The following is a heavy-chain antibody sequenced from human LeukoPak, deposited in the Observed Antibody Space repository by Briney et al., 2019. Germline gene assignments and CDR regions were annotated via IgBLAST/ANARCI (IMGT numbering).Heavy chain of an antibody. D-gene: IGHD3-10*01. Sequence: GRSLRLSCAASGFTFSSYSMNWVRQAPGKGLEWVSSISSSSSYIYYADSVKGRFTISRDNAKNSLYLQMNSLRAEDTAVYYCARDFGVRGVIITVPVYYYGMDVWGQGTTVTVSS. CDR2: ISSSSSYI. J-gene: IGHJ6*02. V-gene: IGHV3-21*01. CDR1: GFTFSSYS. CDR3: ARDFGVRGVIITVPVYYYGMDV.